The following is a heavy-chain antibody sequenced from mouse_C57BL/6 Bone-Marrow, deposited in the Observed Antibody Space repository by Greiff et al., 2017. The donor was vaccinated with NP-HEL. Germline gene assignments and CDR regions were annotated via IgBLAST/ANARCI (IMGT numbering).Heavy chain of an antibody. D-gene: IGHD3-3*01. CDR3: GDLGSFAY. V-gene: IGHV1-64*01. CDR1: GYTFTSYW. CDR2: IHPNSGST. Sequence: QVHVKQPGAELVKPGASVKLSCKASGYTFTSYWMHWVKQRPGQGLEWIGMIHPNSGSTNYNEKFKSKATLTVDKSSSTAYMQLSSLTSEDSAVYYCGDLGSFAYWGQGTLVTVSA. J-gene: IGHJ3*01.